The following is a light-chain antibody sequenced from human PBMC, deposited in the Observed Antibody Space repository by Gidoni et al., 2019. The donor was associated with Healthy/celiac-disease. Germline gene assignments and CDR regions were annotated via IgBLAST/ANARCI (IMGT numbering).Light chain of an antibody. J-gene: IGKJ4*01. V-gene: IGKV2-28*01. Sequence: DIVMTQSPLTLPVTPGEPASISCRSSQSLLQSNGYNYLDWYLQKPGQSPQLLIYLGSNRASGVPDRFSGSGSGTEFTLKISRVEAEDVGVYYCMQALQTPRTFGGXTKVEIK. CDR2: LGS. CDR1: QSLLQSNGYNY. CDR3: MQALQTPRT.